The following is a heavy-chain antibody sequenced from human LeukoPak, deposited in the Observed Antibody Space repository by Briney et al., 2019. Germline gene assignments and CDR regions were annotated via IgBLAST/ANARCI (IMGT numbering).Heavy chain of an antibody. CDR1: GFALSCYS. V-gene: IGHV3-21*03. Sequence: GGSVILSCAASGFALSCYSMNWVRQAPGKGLEWVSSICYSGTHMCSADSVRGRFIISRDNAENSLFQQMNSRRAEDTVVYFCPSNDYRDEGIDSWGQGTLVTVSS. D-gene: IGHD4-17*01. CDR2: ICYSGTHM. CDR3: PSNDYRDEGIDS. J-gene: IGHJ4*02.